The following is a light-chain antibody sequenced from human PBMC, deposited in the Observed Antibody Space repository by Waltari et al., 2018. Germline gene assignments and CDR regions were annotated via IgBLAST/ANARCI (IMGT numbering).Light chain of an antibody. CDR2: GAH. Sequence: QSVLTQPPSVAGAPGQRVTISCSGSGSNIGAGYAVHWYRQLPGKAPTLLISGAHTRPPGVPDRFSGSPFDTSASLAIAGLQADDEADYYCQSYDTTLSVVFGGGTKLTVL. CDR3: QSYDTTLSVV. V-gene: IGLV1-40*01. CDR1: GSNIGAGYA. J-gene: IGLJ2*01.